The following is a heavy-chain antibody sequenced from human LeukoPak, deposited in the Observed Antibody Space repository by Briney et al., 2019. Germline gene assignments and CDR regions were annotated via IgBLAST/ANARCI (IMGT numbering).Heavy chain of an antibody. D-gene: IGHD3-16*01. J-gene: IGHJ4*02. CDR3: ARGRYGWLPFDY. CDR2: IYYSGST. V-gene: IGHV4-59*01. Sequence: PSETLSLTCTVSGGSMSSYYWSWIRQPPGKGLEWIGYIYYSGSTNYNPSLKSRVTISVDTSKNQFTLKLSSVTAADTAVYYCARGRYGWLPFDYWGQGTLVTVSS. CDR1: GGSMSSYY.